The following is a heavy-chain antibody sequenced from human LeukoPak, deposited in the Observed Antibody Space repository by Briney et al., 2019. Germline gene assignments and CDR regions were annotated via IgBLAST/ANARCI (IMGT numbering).Heavy chain of an antibody. Sequence: ASVKFSCKASGYTFTSYYMHWVRQAPGQGLEWMGIINPSCASTSYAQKFQGRVTMTRDTSTSTVYMELSSLRSEDTAVYYCARMFDFVRSGYYRASSDGYAFDIWGQGTMVTVSS. V-gene: IGHV1-46*01. CDR2: INPSCAST. CDR1: GYTFTSYY. CDR3: ARMFDFVRSGYYRASSDGYAFDI. J-gene: IGHJ3*02. D-gene: IGHD3-3*01.